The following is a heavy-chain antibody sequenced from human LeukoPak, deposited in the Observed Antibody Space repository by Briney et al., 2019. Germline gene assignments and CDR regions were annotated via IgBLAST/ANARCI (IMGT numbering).Heavy chain of an antibody. D-gene: IGHD2-2*01. CDR1: GYTFTGYY. V-gene: IGHV1-2*02. CDR3: VRGGTVDIVVVPENY. J-gene: IGHJ4*02. Sequence: GASVKVSCKASGYTFTGYYMHWVRQAPGQGLEWMGRIDPNNGGTNYAQKFQGRVTMTRDTSISTAYMELTRLRFDDTAVYYCVRGGTVDIVVVPENYWGQGTLVTVSS. CDR2: IDPNNGGT.